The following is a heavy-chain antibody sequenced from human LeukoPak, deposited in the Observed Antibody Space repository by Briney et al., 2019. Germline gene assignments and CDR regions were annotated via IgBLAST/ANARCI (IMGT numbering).Heavy chain of an antibody. Sequence: SETLSLTCTVSGGSISSSSYYWGWIRQPPGKGLEWIGSIYYSGSTYNNPSLKSRVTISLDTSKNQFSLKLSSVTAADTAVYYCARVTIRDRRGLDYWGQGTLVTVSS. CDR2: IYYSGST. J-gene: IGHJ4*02. V-gene: IGHV4-39*07. CDR3: ARVTIRDRRGLDY. D-gene: IGHD3-22*01. CDR1: GGSISSSSYY.